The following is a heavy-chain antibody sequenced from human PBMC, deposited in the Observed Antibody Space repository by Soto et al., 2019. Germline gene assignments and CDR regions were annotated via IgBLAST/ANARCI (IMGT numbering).Heavy chain of an antibody. CDR1: GFTFGNYA. CDR2: IWYDGSNK. CDR3: ARGERGPYYYDSSGYILDY. V-gene: IGHV3-33*08. Sequence: PGGSLRLSCVGSGFTFGNYAMSWVRQAPGKGLEWVAVIWYDGSNKYYADSVKGRFTISRDNSKNTLYLQMNSLRAEDTAVYYCARGERGPYYYDSSGYILDYWGQGTLVTVSS. D-gene: IGHD3-22*01. J-gene: IGHJ4*02.